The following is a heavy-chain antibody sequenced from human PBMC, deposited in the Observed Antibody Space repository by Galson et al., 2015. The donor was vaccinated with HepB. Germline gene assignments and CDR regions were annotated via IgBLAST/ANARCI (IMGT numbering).Heavy chain of an antibody. Sequence: SLRLSCAASGFTLTTYAMNWVRQAPGKGPEWVAGISGIDGSPHYGDSVKGRFTISRDNSKNTLYLQMNSLRAEDTGVYYCANGRSETYHYWGQGTLVTVSS. CDR1: GFTLTTYA. CDR3: ANGRSETYHY. CDR2: ISGIDGSP. V-gene: IGHV3-23*01. J-gene: IGHJ4*02.